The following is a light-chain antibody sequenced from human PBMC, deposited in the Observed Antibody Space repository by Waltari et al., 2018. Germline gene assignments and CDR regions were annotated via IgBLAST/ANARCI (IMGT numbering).Light chain of an antibody. CDR1: QSVTTN. CDR2: GAS. CDR3: QQSDNWPPIT. J-gene: IGKJ5*01. Sequence: EVVMTQSPAILSVSPGERATLSCRASQSVTTNLAWYQQKPGQAPRLLIFGASTRAPGVPARFSGSGSGTDFTLTISDLQSDDFAVYYCQQSDNWPPITFGQGTRLEIK. V-gene: IGKV3-15*01.